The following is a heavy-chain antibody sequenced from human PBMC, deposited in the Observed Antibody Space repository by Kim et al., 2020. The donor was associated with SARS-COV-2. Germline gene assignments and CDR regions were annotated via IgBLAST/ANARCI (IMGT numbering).Heavy chain of an antibody. CDR1: GFTFSTYE. V-gene: IGHV3-48*03. Sequence: GGSLRLSCAASGFTFSTYEMNWVRQAPGKGLEWVSYISDSGTTRYYADSVKGRFTISRDNAKSSLYLQMNSLRAEDTAVYYCARIYTEGVWGQGTTVTVSS. CDR2: ISDSGTTR. J-gene: IGHJ6*02. D-gene: IGHD3-16*01. CDR3: ARIYTEGV.